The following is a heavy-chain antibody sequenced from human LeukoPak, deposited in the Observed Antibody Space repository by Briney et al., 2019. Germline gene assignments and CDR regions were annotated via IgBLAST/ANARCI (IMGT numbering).Heavy chain of an antibody. D-gene: IGHD4/OR15-4a*01. CDR2: ISYDGSHK. CDR1: GFTFSSDG. V-gene: IGHV3-30*03. CDR3: SASRPHYGDYYGLDV. Sequence: GGSLRLSCAASGFTFSSDGMHWVRQAPGKGVEWVAVISYDGSHKYSADSVKGRFTISRDNSKNTLYLQMNSLRTEDTAVYFCSASRPHYGDYYGLDVWGHGTTVTVSS. J-gene: IGHJ6*02.